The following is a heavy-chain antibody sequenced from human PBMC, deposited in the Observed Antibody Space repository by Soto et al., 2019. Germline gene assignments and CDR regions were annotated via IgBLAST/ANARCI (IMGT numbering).Heavy chain of an antibody. V-gene: IGHV3-23*01. J-gene: IGHJ6*02. Sequence: PGGSLRLSCAASGFTFSSYAMSWVRQAPGKGLEWVSAIRGSGGSTYYADSVKGRFTISRDNSKNTLYLQMNSLRAEDTAVYYCAKDRRDCISTSCPPVGYYYYGMDVWGQGTTVTVSS. D-gene: IGHD2-2*01. CDR2: IRGSGGST. CDR1: GFTFSSYA. CDR3: AKDRRDCISTSCPPVGYYYYGMDV.